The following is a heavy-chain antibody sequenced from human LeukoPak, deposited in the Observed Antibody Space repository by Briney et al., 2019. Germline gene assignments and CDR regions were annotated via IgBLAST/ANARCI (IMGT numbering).Heavy chain of an antibody. CDR3: ARESMVRGSYYFDY. D-gene: IGHD3-10*01. Sequence: QPGGSLRLSCAASGFTFSSYGMHWVRQAPGKGLEWVAFIWYDGSNKYYADSVKGRFTISRDNSKNTLYLQMNSLRAEDTAVYYCARESMVRGSYYFDYWGQGTLVTVSS. V-gene: IGHV3-33*01. J-gene: IGHJ4*02. CDR1: GFTFSSYG. CDR2: IWYDGSNK.